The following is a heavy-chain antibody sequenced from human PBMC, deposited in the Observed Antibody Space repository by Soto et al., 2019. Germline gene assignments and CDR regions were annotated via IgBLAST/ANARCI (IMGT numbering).Heavy chain of an antibody. J-gene: IGHJ4*02. CDR3: ARNFSVDYFDY. CDR2: IYYSGTT. Sequence: SKTLSLTCTVSGDSITSNSYFWAWIRQPPGKGLEWIGSIYYSGTTYYNPSLKSRVTISVDRSKNQFSLKLSSVTAADTAVYYCARNFSVDYFDYWGQVALVSVS. V-gene: IGHV4-39*01. CDR1: GDSITSNSYF.